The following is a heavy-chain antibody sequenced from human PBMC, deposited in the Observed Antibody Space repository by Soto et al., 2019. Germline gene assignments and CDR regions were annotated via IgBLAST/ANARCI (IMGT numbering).Heavy chain of an antibody. Sequence: QVQLVQSGAEVKKPGASVKVSCKASGDTFIAHYIHWMRQAPGKGFEWIGWSNPNNGSTKYAQKFQGRVNMTRDTSIITVYVELSSLKFDDTAVYFCARDVNPYFGPGSLHGYFDYWGQGTLVTVSS. CDR3: ARDVNPYFGPGSLHGYFDY. CDR1: GDTFIAHY. D-gene: IGHD3-10*01. V-gene: IGHV1-2*02. CDR2: SNPNNGST. J-gene: IGHJ4*02.